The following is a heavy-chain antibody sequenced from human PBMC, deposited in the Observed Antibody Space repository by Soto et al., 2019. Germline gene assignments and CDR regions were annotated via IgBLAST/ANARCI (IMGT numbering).Heavy chain of an antibody. D-gene: IGHD3-16*01. CDR3: AKDVGGGIMITFGGAAQTYYFDY. CDR2: ISGSGGST. V-gene: IGHV3-23*01. J-gene: IGHJ4*02. Sequence: GGSLRLSCAASGFTFSSYAMSWVRQAPGKGLEWVSAISGSGGSTYYADSVKGRFTISRDNSKNTLYLQMNSLRAEDTAVYYCAKDVGGGIMITFGGAAQTYYFDYWGQGTLVTVSS. CDR1: GFTFSSYA.